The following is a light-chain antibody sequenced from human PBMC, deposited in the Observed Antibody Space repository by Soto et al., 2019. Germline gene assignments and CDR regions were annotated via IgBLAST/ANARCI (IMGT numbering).Light chain of an antibody. J-gene: IGKJ1*01. Sequence: EIVLTQSPGTLSLSPGERATLSCRASQSVSSSYLAWYQQKPGQAPRLLIYGASSRATGIPGRFSGSWAGTDFPLTISRLEPEDVAVYYCQQYVSSRTFGQGTKVEIK. CDR3: QQYVSSRT. CDR2: GAS. CDR1: QSVSSSY. V-gene: IGKV3-20*01.